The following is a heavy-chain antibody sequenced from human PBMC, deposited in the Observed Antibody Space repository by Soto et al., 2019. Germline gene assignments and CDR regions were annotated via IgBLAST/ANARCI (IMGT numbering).Heavy chain of an antibody. Sequence: QVQLQESGPGLVKPSETLSLTCTVSGGSISSYYWCWIRQPPGKGLEWIGYIYYSGSTNYNPSLKRRSTISVDTSKNQFSLKLISVTAADTVVYYCARRYSSSLDFWGQGTLVTVSS. CDR1: GGSISSYY. CDR3: ARRYSSSLDF. J-gene: IGHJ4*02. V-gene: IGHV4-59*08. D-gene: IGHD6-13*01. CDR2: IYYSGST.